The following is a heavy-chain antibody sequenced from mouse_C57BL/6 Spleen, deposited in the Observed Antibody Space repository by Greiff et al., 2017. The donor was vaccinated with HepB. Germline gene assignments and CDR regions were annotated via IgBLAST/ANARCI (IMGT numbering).Heavy chain of an antibody. Sequence: VQLKQSGAELVKPGASVKLSCTASGFNIKDYYMHWVKQRTEQGLEWIGRIDPEDGETKYAPKFQGKATITADTSSNTAYLQLSSLTSEDTAVYYCASPIYYYGSSYGDYAMDYWGQGTSVTVSS. CDR2: IDPEDGET. J-gene: IGHJ4*01. V-gene: IGHV14-2*01. CDR1: GFNIKDYY. D-gene: IGHD1-1*01. CDR3: ASPIYYYGSSYGDYAMDY.